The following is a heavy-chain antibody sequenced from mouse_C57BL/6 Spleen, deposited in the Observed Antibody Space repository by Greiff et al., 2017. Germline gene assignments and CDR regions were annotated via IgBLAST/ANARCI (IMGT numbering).Heavy chain of an antibody. D-gene: IGHD1-1*01. CDR3: ARYITTVVAHFDY. CDR1: GYTFPSYW. Sequence: QVQLQQPGAELVKPGASVKLSCKASGYTFPSYWMQWVKQRPGQGLEWIGEIDPSDSYTNYNQKFKGKATLTVDTSSRTAYMQLSSLTSEDSAVYYCARYITTVVAHFDYWGQGTTLTVSS. V-gene: IGHV1-50*01. CDR2: IDPSDSYT. J-gene: IGHJ2*01.